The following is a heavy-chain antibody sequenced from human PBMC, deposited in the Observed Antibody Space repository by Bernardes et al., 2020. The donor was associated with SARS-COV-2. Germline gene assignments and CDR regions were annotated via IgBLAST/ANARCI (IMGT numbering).Heavy chain of an antibody. Sequence: TLSLTCTVSGDSLTSGNYYWGWIRQPPGQGLAWIGSSSYGGNTYHSPSLKSRVTISVDTSKNQFYLRVNSVTAADTAVYYCVRHALDTRGWANYFVICGHPDYWCQVSLVPVSS. J-gene: IGHJ4*02. D-gene: IGHD6-19*01. CDR2: SSYGGNT. CDR3: VRHALDTRGWANYFVICGHPDY. V-gene: IGHV4-39*01. CDR1: GDSLTSGNYY.